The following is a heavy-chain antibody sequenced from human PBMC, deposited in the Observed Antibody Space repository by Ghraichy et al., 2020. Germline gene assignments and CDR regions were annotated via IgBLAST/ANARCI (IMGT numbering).Heavy chain of an antibody. CDR2: ISHDGSEK. V-gene: IGHV3-30*04. Sequence: GGSLRLSCAVTGSTFRNYAMHWVRQTPGKGLEWLTVISHDGSEKYFADSVKGRFTVSRDNSKNTLYLQMNSLRPGDTAVYYCAYGDPSSSYAEYFQHWGQGTLVTVSS. D-gene: IGHD4-17*01. CDR1: GSTFRNYA. J-gene: IGHJ1*01. CDR3: AYGDPSSSYAEYFQH.